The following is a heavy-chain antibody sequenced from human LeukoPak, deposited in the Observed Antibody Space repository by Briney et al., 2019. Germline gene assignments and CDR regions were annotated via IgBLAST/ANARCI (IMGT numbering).Heavy chain of an antibody. J-gene: IGHJ6*02. D-gene: IGHD1-14*01. CDR1: GARFTSYW. Sequence: GASLQISCKGSGARFTSYWITWVRQMPGKGLECMGQIDPSDSYTNYRPSFQGHVTISADKSINTAYLQWSSLKASDTVIYYCARSDRILDVWGQGTTVTVSS. CDR3: ARSDRILDV. V-gene: IGHV5-10-1*01. CDR2: IDPSDSYT.